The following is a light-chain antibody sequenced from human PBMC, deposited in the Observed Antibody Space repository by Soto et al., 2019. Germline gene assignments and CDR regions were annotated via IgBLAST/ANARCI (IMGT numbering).Light chain of an antibody. CDR1: RGISSY. Sequence: IQLTQSPSSLSASVGDRVTITCQASRGISSYLAWYQQKPGKAPKLLVYSASTLQSGVPSRFSGSGSGTDFTPTISSLQPEDFATYYCQQSYSTPRTFGQGTKVDIK. J-gene: IGKJ1*01. CDR3: QQSYSTPRT. CDR2: SAS. V-gene: IGKV1-39*01.